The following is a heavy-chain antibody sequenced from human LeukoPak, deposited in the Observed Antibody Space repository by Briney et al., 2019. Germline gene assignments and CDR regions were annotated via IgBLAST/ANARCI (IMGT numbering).Heavy chain of an antibody. Sequence: TSETLSLTCTVSGGSISSSSYYWGWIRQPPGKGLEWIGSIYYSGSTYYNPSLKSRVTISVDTSKSQFSLKLSSVTAADTAVYYCARHDSSGFYAFDIWGQGTMVTVSS. J-gene: IGHJ3*02. CDR2: IYYSGST. CDR1: GGSISSSSYY. D-gene: IGHD2-21*01. CDR3: ARHDSSGFYAFDI. V-gene: IGHV4-39*01.